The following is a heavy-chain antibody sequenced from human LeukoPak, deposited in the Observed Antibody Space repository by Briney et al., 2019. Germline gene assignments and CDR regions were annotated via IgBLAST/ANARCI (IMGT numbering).Heavy chain of an antibody. CDR1: GFSFSSYG. Sequence: PGGSLRLSCAASGFSFSSYGMHWVRQAPGKGLEWVAFIRYDGSNKYYAESVKGRFTISRANSNNTLFLQMNSLRPEDTAVYYCATHQGWGSAVADEYDYWGQGTLVTVSS. D-gene: IGHD7-27*01. V-gene: IGHV3-30*02. CDR3: ATHQGWGSAVADEYDY. CDR2: IRYDGSNK. J-gene: IGHJ4*02.